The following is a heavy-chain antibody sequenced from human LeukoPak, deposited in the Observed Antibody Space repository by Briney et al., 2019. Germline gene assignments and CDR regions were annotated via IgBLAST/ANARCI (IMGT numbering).Heavy chain of an antibody. CDR2: ISSSGSTI. CDR3: ARDLRFLEWLLETNWFDP. Sequence: GSLRLSCAASGFTFSDYYMSWIRQAPGKGLEWVSYISSSGSTIYYADSVKGRFTISRDNAKNSLYLQMNSLRAEDTAVYYCARDLRFLEWLLETNWFDPWGQGTLVTVSS. J-gene: IGHJ5*02. D-gene: IGHD3-3*01. CDR1: GFTFSDYY. V-gene: IGHV3-11*01.